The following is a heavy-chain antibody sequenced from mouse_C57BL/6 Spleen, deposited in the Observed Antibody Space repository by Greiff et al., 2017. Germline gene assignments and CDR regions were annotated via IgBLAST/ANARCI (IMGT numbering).Heavy chain of an antibody. CDR2: INYDGSST. J-gene: IGHJ4*01. CDR1: GFTFSDYY. V-gene: IGHV5-16*01. Sequence: DVKLVESEGGLVQPGSSMKLSCTASGFTFSDYYMAWVRQVPEKGLEWVANINYDGSSTYYLDSLKSRFIISRDNAKNILYLQMSSLKSEDTATYYCARETVVYYAMDYWGQGTSVTVSS. D-gene: IGHD1-1*01. CDR3: ARETVVYYAMDY.